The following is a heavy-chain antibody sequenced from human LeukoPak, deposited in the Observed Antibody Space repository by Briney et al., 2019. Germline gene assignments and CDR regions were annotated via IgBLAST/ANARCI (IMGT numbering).Heavy chain of an antibody. V-gene: IGHV3-53*01. D-gene: IGHD1-26*01. Sequence: GGSLRLSCAVSGFTVSSNYMSWVRQAPGKGLEWVSVIYSGGSTYYADSVKGRFTISRDNSKNTLYLQMNSLRAEDTAVYYCARDRSSGSYFFYWGQGTLVTVSS. CDR2: IYSGGST. J-gene: IGHJ4*02. CDR3: ARDRSSGSYFFY. CDR1: GFTVSSNY.